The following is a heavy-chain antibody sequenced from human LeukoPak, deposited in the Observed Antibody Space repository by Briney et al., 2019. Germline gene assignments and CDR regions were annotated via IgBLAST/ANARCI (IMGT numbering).Heavy chain of an antibody. CDR2: INYSGIT. CDR3: AKSGPAAGRPDAFDI. Sequence: RSETLSLTCTLSGGSVTSSSFYWAWIRQPPGKGLECIGTINYSGITYYNSPLKSRVTISVDTSKNQFSLKLNSVTAADTAVYFCAKSGPAAGRPDAFDIWGQGTMVTVSS. V-gene: IGHV4-39*07. D-gene: IGHD2-2*01. CDR1: GGSVTSSSFY. J-gene: IGHJ3*02.